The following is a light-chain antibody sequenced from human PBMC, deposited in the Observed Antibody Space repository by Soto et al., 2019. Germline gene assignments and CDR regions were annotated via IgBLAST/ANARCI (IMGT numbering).Light chain of an antibody. CDR2: RND. V-gene: IGLV1-47*01. J-gene: IGLJ1*01. CDR1: SSNIGSNY. Sequence: QSVLTQPPSASGTPGQRVTISCSGSSSNIGSNYVYWYQQVPGTAPKLLIYRNDQRPSGVPDRFSGSKSGTSASLAISDLRSEDEADYYCGSWDDSLSAHYVFGTGTKLTVL. CDR3: GSWDDSLSAHYV.